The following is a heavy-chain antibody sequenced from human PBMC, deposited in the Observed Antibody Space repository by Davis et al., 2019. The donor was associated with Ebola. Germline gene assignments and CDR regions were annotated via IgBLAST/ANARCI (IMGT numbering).Heavy chain of an antibody. D-gene: IGHD4-17*01. V-gene: IGHV1-18*01. CDR1: GYTFTSYG. J-gene: IGHJ5*02. CDR2: ISAYNGNT. Sequence: ASVKVSCKASGYTFTSYGISWVRQAPGQGLEWMGWISAYNGNTNYAQKLQGRVTMTTDTSTSTAYMELSSLRSEDTAVYYCARDDYGDNWFDPWGQGTLVTVSS. CDR3: ARDDYGDNWFDP.